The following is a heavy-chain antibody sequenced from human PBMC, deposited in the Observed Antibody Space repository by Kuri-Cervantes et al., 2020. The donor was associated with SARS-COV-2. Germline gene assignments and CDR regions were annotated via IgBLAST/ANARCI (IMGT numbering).Heavy chain of an antibody. J-gene: IGHJ6*04. D-gene: IGHD3-10*01. CDR2: ISYDGSNK. V-gene: IGHV3-30*07. CDR3: AKAGLLWFRDQPPLDV. Sequence: GGSLRLSCAASGFTFSSYAMHWVRQAPGKGLEWEAVISYDGSNKYYEGSGKGRFTISRDNSKNTLYLQMNSLIAEDTAVYYCAKAGLLWFRDQPPLDVWGKGTTVTVSS. CDR1: GFTFSSYA.